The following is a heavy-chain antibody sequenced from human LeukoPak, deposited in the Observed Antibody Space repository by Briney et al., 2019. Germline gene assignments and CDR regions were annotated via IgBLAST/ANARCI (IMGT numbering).Heavy chain of an antibody. J-gene: IGHJ4*02. CDR1: GYTFTDYY. D-gene: IGHD1-1*01. Sequence: ASVKVSCKASGYTFTDYYIHWVRQAPGQGLEWMGWINPNSGGTNFAQKFQGRVTMTRDTSISTAQMELSRLRSDDTAVYYCAREAEERMYYFDYCGQRTLVTASS. CDR2: INPNSGGT. V-gene: IGHV1-2*02. CDR3: AREAEERMYYFDY.